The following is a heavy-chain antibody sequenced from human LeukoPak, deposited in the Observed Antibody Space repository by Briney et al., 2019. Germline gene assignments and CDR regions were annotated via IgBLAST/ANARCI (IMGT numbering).Heavy chain of an antibody. V-gene: IGHV4-39*01. CDR3: ARQSSDILAGYYRGPYYYYGMDV. CDR2: IYYSGST. J-gene: IGHJ6*02. D-gene: IGHD3-9*01. Sequence: SETLSLTCTVSGGSISSSNYYWGWIRQPPGKGLEWIGRIYYSGSTYYNPSLKSGVTISVDTSKNQFSLKLSSVTAADTAVYYCARQSSDILAGYYRGPYYYYGMDVWGQGTTVTVSS. CDR1: GGSISSSNYY.